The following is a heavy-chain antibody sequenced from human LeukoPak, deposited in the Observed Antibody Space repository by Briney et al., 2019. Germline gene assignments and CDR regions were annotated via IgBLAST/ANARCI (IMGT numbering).Heavy chain of an antibody. CDR1: GGSISSGGYY. V-gene: IGHV4-31*01. J-gene: IGHJ4*02. Sequence: SQTLSLTCTVSGGSISSGGYYWSWIRQHPGKGLEWIGYIYYSGSTYYNPSLKSQVTISVDTSKNQFSLKLSSVTAADTAVYYCAREYSSSSGGYFDYWGQGTLVTVSS. CDR3: AREYSSSSGGYFDY. CDR2: IYYSGST. D-gene: IGHD6-6*01.